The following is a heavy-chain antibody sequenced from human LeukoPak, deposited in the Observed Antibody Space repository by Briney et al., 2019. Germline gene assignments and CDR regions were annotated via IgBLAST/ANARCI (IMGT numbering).Heavy chain of an antibody. CDR1: GASISNYY. Sequence: PSETLSLTCTVSGASISNYYWSWIRQSPGKGLEWIGFIDYSGTTNYNPSLKSRVTISVDMSKNQFSLKLSSVTAADTAVYYCALDTSGWSDDSFDIWGRGTMVTVSS. D-gene: IGHD6-19*01. CDR2: IDYSGTT. CDR3: ALDTSGWSDDSFDI. V-gene: IGHV4-59*01. J-gene: IGHJ3*02.